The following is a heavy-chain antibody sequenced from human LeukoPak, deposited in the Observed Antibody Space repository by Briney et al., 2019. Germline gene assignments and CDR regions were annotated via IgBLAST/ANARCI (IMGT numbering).Heavy chain of an antibody. Sequence: PGGSLRLSCAASGFAFSSYWMSWVRQAPGKGLEWVANIKPDGSEKYYVDSVKGRFTISRDNAKNTLYLQMNSLRPEDTAVYYCARDRGSSTSFFDIWGQGTMVTVSS. V-gene: IGHV3-7*01. CDR1: GFAFSSYW. J-gene: IGHJ3*02. D-gene: IGHD2-2*01. CDR3: ARDRGSSTSFFDI. CDR2: IKPDGSEK.